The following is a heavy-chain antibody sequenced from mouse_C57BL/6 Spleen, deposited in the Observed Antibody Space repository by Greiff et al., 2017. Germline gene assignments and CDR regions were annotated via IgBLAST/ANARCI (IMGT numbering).Heavy chain of an antibody. CDR2: IHPNSGST. Sequence: VKLQQPGAELVKPGASVKLSCKASGYTFTSYWMHWVKQRPGQGLEWIGMIHPNSGSTNYNEKFKSKATLTVDKSSSTAYMQLSSLTSEDSAVYYCARSSYGYYAMDYWGQGTSVTVSS. D-gene: IGHD2-10*01. CDR3: ARSSYGYYAMDY. J-gene: IGHJ4*01. V-gene: IGHV1-64*01. CDR1: GYTFTSYW.